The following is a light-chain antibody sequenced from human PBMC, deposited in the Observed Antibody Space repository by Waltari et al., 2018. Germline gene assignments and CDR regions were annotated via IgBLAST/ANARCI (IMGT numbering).Light chain of an antibody. CDR3: SSYSTSSTLVV. CDR1: SSDVGGYDY. V-gene: IGLV2-14*03. CDR2: DVS. J-gene: IGLJ2*01. Sequence: QSALTQPASVSGSPGQSISISCTGTSSDVGGYDYVSWYQQYPGKAPKLMIFDVSNRPSGVFVRFSGSKSGNTASLTISGLQAEDEAYYYCSSYSTSSTLVVFGGGTKVTVL.